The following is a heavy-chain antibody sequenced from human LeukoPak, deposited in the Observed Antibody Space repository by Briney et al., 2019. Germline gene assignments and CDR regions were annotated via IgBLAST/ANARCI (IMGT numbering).Heavy chain of an antibody. D-gene: IGHD1-26*01. CDR2: IFYSGNT. Sequence: ASETLSLTCTVSGDSISNHYWSWIRQPPGKGLVWIGYIFYSGNTHYNHSLKSRVTMSVYTSKNQFSLRLSSVTPADTAVYYCARDRGEGIVGTFDYWGQGTLVTVSS. V-gene: IGHV4-59*11. CDR3: ARDRGEGIVGTFDY. CDR1: GDSISNHY. J-gene: IGHJ4*02.